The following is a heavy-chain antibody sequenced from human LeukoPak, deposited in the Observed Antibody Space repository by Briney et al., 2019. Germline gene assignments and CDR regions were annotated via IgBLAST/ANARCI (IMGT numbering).Heavy chain of an antibody. CDR3: ARCYSSWYDGEPYYYYMDV. D-gene: IGHD6-13*01. J-gene: IGHJ6*03. CDR2: IIPIFGTA. V-gene: IGHV1-69*05. Sequence: SVKVSCKASGGTFSSYAISWVRQAPGQGLEWMGGIIPIFGTANYAQKFQGRVTITTDESTSTAYMELSSLRSEDTAVYYCARCYSSWYDGEPYYYYMDVWGKGTTVTVSS. CDR1: GGTFSSYA.